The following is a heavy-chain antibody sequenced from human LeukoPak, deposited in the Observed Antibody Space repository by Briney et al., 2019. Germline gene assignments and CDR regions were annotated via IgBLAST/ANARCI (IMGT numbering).Heavy chain of an antibody. CDR1: GFTFSSYW. J-gene: IGHJ4*02. D-gene: IGHD3-10*01. V-gene: IGHV3-7*01. CDR2: INQDGSEK. CDR3: ARDAVLLWFGELVD. Sequence: PGGSLRLSCAASGFTFSSYWMTWVRQAPGKGLEWVANINQDGSEKYYVDSLRGRFTISRDNAKNSLYLQMNSLRAEDTAVYYCARDAVLLWFGELVDWGQGTLVTVSS.